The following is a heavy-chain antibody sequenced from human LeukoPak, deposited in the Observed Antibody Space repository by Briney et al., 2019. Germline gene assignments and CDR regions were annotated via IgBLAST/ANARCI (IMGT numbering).Heavy chain of an antibody. D-gene: IGHD2-15*01. CDR2: IYYSGST. Sequence: SETLSLTCTVSGGSVSSGSCYWGWIRQPPGKGLEWIGYIYYSGSTNYNPSLKSRVTMSVDTSKNQFSLKLSSVTAADTAVYYCARADCSGGSCYAFDIWGQGRMVTVCS. CDR1: GGSVSSGSCY. J-gene: IGHJ3*02. V-gene: IGHV4-61*01. CDR3: ARADCSGGSCYAFDI.